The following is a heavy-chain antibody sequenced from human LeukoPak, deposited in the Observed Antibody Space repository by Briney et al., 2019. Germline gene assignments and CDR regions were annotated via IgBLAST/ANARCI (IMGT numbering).Heavy chain of an antibody. CDR2: IYYSGNT. CDR1: GVSISSSNSY. J-gene: IGHJ4*02. Sequence: SETLSLTCTVSGVSISSSNSYWGWIRQPPGKGLEWIGSIYYSGNTYYNASLKSQVSISIDTSKNQFSLRLTSVTAADTAVYYGARQTGSGLFILPGGQGTLVTVSS. V-gene: IGHV4-39*01. D-gene: IGHD3/OR15-3a*01. CDR3: ARQTGSGLFILP.